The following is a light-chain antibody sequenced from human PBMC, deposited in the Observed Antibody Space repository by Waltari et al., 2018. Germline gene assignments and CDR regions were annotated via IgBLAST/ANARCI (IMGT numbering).Light chain of an antibody. CDR1: SSDVGGHPY. CDR2: DVT. CDR3: SSYTSSSTLYV. V-gene: IGLV2-14*01. J-gene: IGLJ1*01. Sequence: QSALTQPASVSGSPGQSITISCTGTSSDVGGHPYLSWYQQHPGKAPKLMIYDVTQRPSGVSNRFSGSKSGNTASLTISGLQSEDEADYYCSSYTSSSTLYVFGTGTKVTVL.